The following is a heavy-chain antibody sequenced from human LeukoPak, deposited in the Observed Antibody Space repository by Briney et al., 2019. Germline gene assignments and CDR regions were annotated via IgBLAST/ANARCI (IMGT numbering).Heavy chain of an antibody. CDR3: ARETPDSSSWTAFDF. CDR2: ITFSRTTT. V-gene: IGHV3-48*02. CDR1: GFTFSNYN. J-gene: IGHJ4*02. Sequence: GSLRLSCAASGFTFSNYNMNWFRRAPGKGLEWVAYITFSRTTTYYADSVKGRFTISRDNAKNSLSLQMNSLRDEDTAVYYCARETPDSSSWTAFDFWGQGTLVTVSS. D-gene: IGHD6-13*01.